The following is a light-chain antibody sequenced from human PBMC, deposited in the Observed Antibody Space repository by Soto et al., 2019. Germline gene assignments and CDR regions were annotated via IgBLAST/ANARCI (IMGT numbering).Light chain of an antibody. V-gene: IGKV1-39*01. J-gene: IGKJ1*01. CDR3: QQSYGSLTWT. Sequence: DTQMTQSPSSLSASVGDRVTITCRASQSISSYLNWYQQKPGKAPKLLIYAASSLQSGVPSRFSGSGSGTDFILTISSLQHEDFATYYCQQSYGSLTWTFGQGTRVEIK. CDR1: QSISSY. CDR2: AAS.